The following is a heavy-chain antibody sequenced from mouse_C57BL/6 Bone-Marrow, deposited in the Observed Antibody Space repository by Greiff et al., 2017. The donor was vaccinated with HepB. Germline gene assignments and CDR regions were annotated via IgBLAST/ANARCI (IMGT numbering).Heavy chain of an antibody. CDR3: TRDLRGSWFAY. J-gene: IGHJ3*01. V-gene: IGHV5-9-1*02. Sequence: EVKVVESGEGLVKPGGSLKLSCAASGFTFSSYAMSWVRQTPEKRLEWVAYISSGGDYIYYADTVKGRFTISRDNARNTLYLQMSSLKSEDTAMYYCTRDLRGSWFAYWGPGTLVTVSA. CDR1: GFTFSSYA. CDR2: ISSGGDYI. D-gene: IGHD3-2*02.